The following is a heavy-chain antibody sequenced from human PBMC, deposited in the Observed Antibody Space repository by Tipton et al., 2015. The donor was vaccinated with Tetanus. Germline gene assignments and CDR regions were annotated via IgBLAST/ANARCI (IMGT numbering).Heavy chain of an antibody. V-gene: IGHV4-59*01. J-gene: IGHJ4*02. CDR1: GGSISTYY. D-gene: IGHD3-10*01. CDR3: ARAGRGRVFDY. Sequence: TLSLTCTVSGGSISTYYWSWIRQPPGKGLEWIGYIYYTGSTNYNPSLNSRVAISLDTSKDQFSLKLSSVTAADTAVYYCARAGRGRVFDYWGQGTLVTVSS. CDR2: IYYTGST.